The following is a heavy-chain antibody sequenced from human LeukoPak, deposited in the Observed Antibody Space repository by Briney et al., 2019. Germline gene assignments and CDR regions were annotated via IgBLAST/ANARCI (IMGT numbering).Heavy chain of an antibody. CDR1: GFRFSSYS. Sequence: TGGSLRLSCAASGFRFSSYSMNWVRQAPGKGLEWVSYVSGDSDIIDYADSVKGRFTISRDNARNSLYLQMNSLRDEDTAVYYCVRGGPIDYWGQGTLVTVSS. CDR2: VSGDSDII. J-gene: IGHJ4*02. CDR3: VRGGPIDY. V-gene: IGHV3-48*02.